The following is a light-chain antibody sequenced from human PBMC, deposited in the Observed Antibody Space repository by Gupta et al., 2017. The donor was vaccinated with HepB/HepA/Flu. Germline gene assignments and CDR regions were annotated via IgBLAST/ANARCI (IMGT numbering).Light chain of an antibody. CDR3: QSYDDTNWV. V-gene: IGLV6-57*02. CDR2: EDS. Sequence: NLLLTQPHSVSESPGKTVTISCTGSSGSIATNYVQWYQQRPGSAPTTVIYEDSERPSGVPDRFSGSIDRSSNSASLTISGLKTEDDADYYCQSYDDTNWVFGGGTKLTVL. J-gene: IGLJ3*02. CDR1: SGSIATNY.